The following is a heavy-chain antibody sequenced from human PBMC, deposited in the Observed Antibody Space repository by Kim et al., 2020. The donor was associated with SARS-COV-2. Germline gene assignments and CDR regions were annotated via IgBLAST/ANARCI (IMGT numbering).Heavy chain of an antibody. CDR2: IDWDDDK. V-gene: IGHV2-70*01. Sequence: SGPTLVNPTQTLTLTCSFSGFSLSTSGMCVSWIRQPPGKALEWLALIDWDDDKYYRTSLKTRLTISKDTSKNQVVLTMTNMDPVDTATYYCARIGGIAAAGIHYYYGMDVWGQGTTVTVSS. CDR3: ARIGGIAAAGIHYYYGMDV. CDR1: GFSLSTSGMC. D-gene: IGHD6-13*01. J-gene: IGHJ6*02.